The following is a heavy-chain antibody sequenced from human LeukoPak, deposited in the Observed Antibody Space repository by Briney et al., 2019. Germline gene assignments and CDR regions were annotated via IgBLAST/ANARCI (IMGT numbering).Heavy chain of an antibody. V-gene: IGHV1-69*13. Sequence: APVNVSCKASGGTFSSYAISWVRQAPGQGLEWMGGIIPIFGTANYAQRFQGRVTITADESTSTAYMELSSLRSEDTAVYYCARSMVRGVVLEFNWFDPWGQGTLVTVSS. CDR2: IIPIFGTA. CDR1: GGTFSSYA. D-gene: IGHD3-10*01. CDR3: ARSMVRGVVLEFNWFDP. J-gene: IGHJ5*02.